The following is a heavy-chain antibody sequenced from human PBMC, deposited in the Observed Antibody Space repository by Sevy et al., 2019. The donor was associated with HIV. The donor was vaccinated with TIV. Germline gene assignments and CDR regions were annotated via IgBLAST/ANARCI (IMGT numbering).Heavy chain of an antibody. CDR1: GFTFDDYA. Sequence: GGSLRLSCAASGFTFDDYAMHWVRQAPGKGLEWVWGFGWNGDFIGYAESVKGRFTISRDNAKNSLYLQMNSLRAEDTAFYYCAKDKGTAMVNGLDYWGQGALVTVSS. J-gene: IGHJ4*02. D-gene: IGHD5-18*01. CDR3: AKDKGTAMVNGLDY. V-gene: IGHV3-9*01. CDR2: FGWNGDFI.